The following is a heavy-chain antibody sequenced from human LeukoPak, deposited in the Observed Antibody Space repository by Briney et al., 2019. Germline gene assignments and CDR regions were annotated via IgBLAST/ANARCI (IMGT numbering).Heavy chain of an antibody. Sequence: NASETLSLTCAVYGGSLSGYYWSWIRQPPGKGLEWIGEINHSGSTNYNPSLKSRVTISVDTSKNQFSLKLSSVTAADTAVYYCASPLTTTPFDYWGQGTLVTVSS. J-gene: IGHJ4*02. CDR2: INHSGST. CDR1: GGSLSGYY. D-gene: IGHD1-1*01. CDR3: ASPLTTTPFDY. V-gene: IGHV4-34*01.